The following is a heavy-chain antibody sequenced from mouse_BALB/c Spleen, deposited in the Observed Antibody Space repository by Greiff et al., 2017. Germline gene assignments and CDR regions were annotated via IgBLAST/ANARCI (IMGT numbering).Heavy chain of an antibody. CDR1: GFTFSSFG. D-gene: IGHD3-1*01. J-gene: IGHJ2*01. Sequence: EVKLVESGGGLVKPGGSRKLSCAASGFTFSSFGMHWVRQAPEKGLEWVAYISSGSSTIYYADTVKGRFTISRDNPKNTLFLQMTSLRSEDTAMYYCARKEGISGYFDYWGQGTTLTVSS. V-gene: IGHV5-17*02. CDR3: ARKEGISGYFDY. CDR2: ISSGSSTI.